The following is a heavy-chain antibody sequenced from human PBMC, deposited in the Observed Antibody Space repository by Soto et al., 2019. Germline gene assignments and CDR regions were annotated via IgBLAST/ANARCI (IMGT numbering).Heavy chain of an antibody. J-gene: IGHJ6*02. Sequence: SETRSLPCILCRESLTNRNYYYNYIRQSPGKGLEWIASIDYSGNTYYNPSLKSRVVISAGSSKNLFSLKLTSVTAADTALYFCARDGPYYYCFDVWDQGTTVTVSS. CDR2: IDYSGNT. CDR3: ARDGPYYYCFDV. CDR1: RESLTNRNYY. V-gene: IGHV4-30-4*01.